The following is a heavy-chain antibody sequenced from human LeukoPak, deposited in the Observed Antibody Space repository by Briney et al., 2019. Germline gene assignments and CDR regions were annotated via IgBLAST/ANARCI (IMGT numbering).Heavy chain of an antibody. D-gene: IGHD2-15*01. CDR1: GFTFSSYS. Sequence: GGSLRLSCAASGFTFSSYSMNWVRQAPGKGLEWVAGISYDGSNKNYADSVKGRFTISRDNSKNRLYLQMNSLRAEDTAVYYCARDVGWGDYWGQGTLVTVSS. CDR2: ISYDGSNK. V-gene: IGHV3-30*13. CDR3: ARDVGWGDY. J-gene: IGHJ4*02.